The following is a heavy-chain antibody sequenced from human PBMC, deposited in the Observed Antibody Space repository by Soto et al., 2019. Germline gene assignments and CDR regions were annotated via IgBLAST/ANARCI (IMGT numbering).Heavy chain of an antibody. V-gene: IGHV3-33*01. Sequence: GGSLRLSCAASGFTFSSYGMHWVRQAPGKGLEWVAVIWYDGSNKYYADSVKGRFTISRDNSKNTLYLQMNSLRAEDTAVYYCARDGQRSQATIVPGWFDPWGQGTLVTVSS. D-gene: IGHD5-12*01. CDR3: ARDGQRSQATIVPGWFDP. J-gene: IGHJ5*02. CDR2: IWYDGSNK. CDR1: GFTFSSYG.